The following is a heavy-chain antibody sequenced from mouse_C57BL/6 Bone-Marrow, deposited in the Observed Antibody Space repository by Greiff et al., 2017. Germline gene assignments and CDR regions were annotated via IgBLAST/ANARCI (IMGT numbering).Heavy chain of an antibody. V-gene: IGHV5-17*01. J-gene: IGHJ3*01. CDR2: ISSGSSTI. Sequence: EVMLVESGGGLVKPGGSLKLSCAASGFTFSDYGMHWVRQAPEKGLEWVAYISSGSSTIYYADTVKGRFTISRDNAKNTLFLQMTSLRSEDTAMYYCAREGITTVPQFAYWGQGTLVTVSA. CDR1: GFTFSDYG. CDR3: AREGITTVPQFAY. D-gene: IGHD1-1*01.